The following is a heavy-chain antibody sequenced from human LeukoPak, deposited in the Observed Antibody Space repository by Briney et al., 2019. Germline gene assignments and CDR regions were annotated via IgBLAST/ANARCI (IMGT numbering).Heavy chain of an antibody. CDR3: ARDDRIAAAGTFDY. J-gene: IGHJ4*02. D-gene: IGHD6-13*01. CDR2: YSGGTT. CDR1: GFSVSNSF. Sequence: GGSLRLSCAASGFSVSNSFMSWVRQAPGKGLEWVSVYSGGTTYYADPVKGRFTISRDNSKNTLYLQMNSLRAEDTALYYCARDDRIAAAGTFDYWGQGTLVTVSS. V-gene: IGHV3-53*01.